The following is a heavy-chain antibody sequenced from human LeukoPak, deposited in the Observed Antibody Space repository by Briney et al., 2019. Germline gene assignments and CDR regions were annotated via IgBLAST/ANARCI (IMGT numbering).Heavy chain of an antibody. CDR2: IKQDGSEK. CDR3: ARRYCSSTSCLKTLDY. J-gene: IGHJ4*02. V-gene: IGHV3-7*01. Sequence: GGSLRLSCAASGFTFSSYWMSWVRQAPGKGLGWVANIKQDGSEKYYVDSVKGRFTISRDNAKNSLFLQMNSLRAEDTAVYYCARRYCSSTSCLKTLDYWGQGTLVTVSS. CDR1: GFTFSSYW. D-gene: IGHD2-2*01.